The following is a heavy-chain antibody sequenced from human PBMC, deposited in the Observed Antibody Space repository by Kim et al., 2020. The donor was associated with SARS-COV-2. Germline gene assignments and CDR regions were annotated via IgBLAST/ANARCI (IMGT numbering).Heavy chain of an antibody. CDR2: ISGTSGST. CDR3: AKDIVRGSFRIFDY. V-gene: IGHV3-23*01. CDR1: GFTFSSYA. J-gene: IGHJ4*02. Sequence: GGSLRLSCAASGFTFSSYAMNWVRQAPGKGLEWVSAISGTSGSTYYPDSVKGRFTISRDNSKNTLYLQMNSLRAEDTAVYYCAKDIVRGSFRIFDYWGQGTLVTVSS. D-gene: IGHD3-16*02.